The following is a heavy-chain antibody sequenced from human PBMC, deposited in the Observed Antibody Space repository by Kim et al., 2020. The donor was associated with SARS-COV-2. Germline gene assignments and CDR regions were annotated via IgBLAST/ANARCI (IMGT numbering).Heavy chain of an antibody. Sequence: GGSLRLSCAASGFTVSSNYMSWVRQAPGKGLEWVSVIYSGGSTYYADSVKGRFTISRDNSKNTLYLQMNSLRAEDTAVYYCARDTIQLWPRSSLWGGMDVWGQGTTVTVSS. J-gene: IGHJ6*02. CDR1: GFTVSSNY. CDR2: IYSGGST. CDR3: ARDTIQLWPRSSLWGGMDV. V-gene: IGHV3-53*01. D-gene: IGHD5-18*01.